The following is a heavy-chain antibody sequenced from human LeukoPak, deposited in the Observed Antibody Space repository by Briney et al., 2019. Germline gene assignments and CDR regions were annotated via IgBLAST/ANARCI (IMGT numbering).Heavy chain of an antibody. CDR3: AKDHDSSSWSYSFDY. CDR2: IKEDGSEK. V-gene: IGHV3-7*01. D-gene: IGHD6-13*01. CDR1: GFTFSRYW. Sequence: PGGSLRLSCAASGFTFSRYWMSWVRQAPGKGLEWVANIKEDGSEKSYVDSVKGRFTISRDNVKNSLLLQMNSLRAEDTAVYYCAKDHDSSSWSYSFDYWGQGTLVTVSS. J-gene: IGHJ4*02.